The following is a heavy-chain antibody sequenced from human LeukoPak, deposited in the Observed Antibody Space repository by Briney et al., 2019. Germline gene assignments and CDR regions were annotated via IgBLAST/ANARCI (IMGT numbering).Heavy chain of an antibody. CDR3: ARRSIAAAVDY. D-gene: IGHD6-13*01. J-gene: IGHJ4*02. Sequence: SETLSLTCSVSGGSIAGCSYYWGWIRQPPGKGLEWIGSVYYTGITDYNPSLKSRVTISVDTSKNKFSLNLTSVTAADTAVYYCARRSIAAAVDYWGQGTLVTVSS. V-gene: IGHV4-39*01. CDR2: VYYTGIT. CDR1: GGSIAGCSYY.